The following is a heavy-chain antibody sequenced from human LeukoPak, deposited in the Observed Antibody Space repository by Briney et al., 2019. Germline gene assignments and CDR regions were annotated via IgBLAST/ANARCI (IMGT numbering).Heavy chain of an antibody. CDR3: ARGPGVSGVITSYYFDY. CDR1: GDSISSGNY. D-gene: IGHD3-10*01. J-gene: IGHJ4*02. Sequence: PSETLSLTCTVSGDSISSGNYWGWIRQPPGKGLEWIGSIFHTGSTYFNLSLKSRVTISVDTSKNQFSLKLSSVTAADTAVYYCARGPGVSGVITSYYFDYWGQGTLVTVSS. V-gene: IGHV4-38-2*02. CDR2: IFHTGST.